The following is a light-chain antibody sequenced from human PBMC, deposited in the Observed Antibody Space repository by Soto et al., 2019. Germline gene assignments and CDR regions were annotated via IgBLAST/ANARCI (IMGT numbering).Light chain of an antibody. CDR1: QGITNS. Sequence: DIQMTQSPSSLSASVGDRVTITCRASQGITNSLAWYQQKPGKIPKLLIYAASTLQSGVPSRFSGNGSGTDFTLTISSLQPEDVATYYCQKYNSVPFTFGPGTKVDIK. V-gene: IGKV1-27*01. CDR2: AAS. J-gene: IGKJ3*01. CDR3: QKYNSVPFT.